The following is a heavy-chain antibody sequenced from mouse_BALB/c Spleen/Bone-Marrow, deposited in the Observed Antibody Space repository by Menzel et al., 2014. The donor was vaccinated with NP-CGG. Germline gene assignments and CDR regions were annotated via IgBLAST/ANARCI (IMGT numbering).Heavy chain of an antibody. CDR3: ARLDGNYRYAMDY. D-gene: IGHD2-1*01. J-gene: IGHJ4*01. CDR2: IYPGSGST. Sequence: VQGVESGPELVKPGASVKMSCKAPGYTFTDYVITWVKQRTGQGLEWIGEIYPGSGSTYYNEKFKGKATLTADKSSNTAYMQLGSLTSEDSAVYFCARLDGNYRYAMDYWGQGTSVTVSS. CDR1: GYTFTDYV. V-gene: IGHV1-77*01.